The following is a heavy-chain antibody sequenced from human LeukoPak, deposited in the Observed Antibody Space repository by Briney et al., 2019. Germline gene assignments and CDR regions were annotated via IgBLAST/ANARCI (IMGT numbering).Heavy chain of an antibody. CDR1: GFTVSSNY. CDR2: IYSGGNT. Sequence: PGGSLRLSCAASGFTVSSNYMNWVRQAPGKGLEWVSVIYSGGNTYYADSVKGRFTISRDNSKSTLYLQMNSLRAEDTAVYYCARELGYCSGGSCYPGYYYYYMDVWGKGTTVTISS. CDR3: ARELGYCSGGSCYPGYYYYYMDV. D-gene: IGHD2-15*01. J-gene: IGHJ6*03. V-gene: IGHV3-66*01.